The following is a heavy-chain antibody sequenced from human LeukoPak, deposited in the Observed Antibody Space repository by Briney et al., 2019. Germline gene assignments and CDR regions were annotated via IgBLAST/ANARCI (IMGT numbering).Heavy chain of an antibody. V-gene: IGHV1-2*02. CDR1: GYTFTGYY. Sequence: ASVKVFCKGSGYTFTGYYMHWVRQAPGQGLEWMGWINPNSGGTNYAQKFQGRVTMTRDTSISTAYMELSRLRSDDTAVYYCARGEGFLGYCSSTSCSDADYWGQGTLVTVSS. CDR3: ARGEGFLGYCSSTSCSDADY. CDR2: INPNSGGT. D-gene: IGHD2-2*01. J-gene: IGHJ4*02.